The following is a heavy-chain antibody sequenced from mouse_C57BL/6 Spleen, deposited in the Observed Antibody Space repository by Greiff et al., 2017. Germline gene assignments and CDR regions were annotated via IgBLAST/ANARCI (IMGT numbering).Heavy chain of an antibody. CDR3: ARRDGYYYWYFDV. CDR1: GYTFTSYW. D-gene: IGHD2-3*01. CDR2: IDPSDSYT. V-gene: IGHV1-69*01. Sequence: QVQLQQPGAELVMPGASVKLSCKASGYTFTSYWMHWVKQRPGQGLEWIGEIDPSDSYTNYNQKFKGKSTLTVDKSTSTAYMQLSSLTSEDSAVYDCARRDGYYYWYFDVWGTGTTVTVSS. J-gene: IGHJ1*03.